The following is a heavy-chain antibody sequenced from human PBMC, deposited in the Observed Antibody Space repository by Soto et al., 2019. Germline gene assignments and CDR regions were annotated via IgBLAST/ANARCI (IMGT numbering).Heavy chain of an antibody. J-gene: IGHJ6*02. CDR3: ASLLWFGESPSSRYYYGMDV. Sequence: SETLSLTCAVSGGSISISNWWSWVRQPPGKGLEWIGEIYHSGSTNYNPSLKSRVTISVDKSKNQFSLKLSSVTVADTAVYYCASLLWFGESPSSRYYYGMDVWGQGTTVTVS. D-gene: IGHD3-10*01. V-gene: IGHV4-4*02. CDR1: GGSISISNW. CDR2: IYHSGST.